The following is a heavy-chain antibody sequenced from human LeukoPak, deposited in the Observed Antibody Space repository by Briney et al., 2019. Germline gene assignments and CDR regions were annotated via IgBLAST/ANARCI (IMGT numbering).Heavy chain of an antibody. CDR1: RFTFSNYA. V-gene: IGHV3-23*01. J-gene: IGHJ4*02. CDR3: AKDLKIRDSSGYYYGY. Sequence: GGSLRLTCAASRFTFSNYAMSWVRQAPGKGLEWVSGISDSGGRTYYADSVKGRFTISRDNTNNTLYLQMNSLRVEDTAVYYCAKDLKIRDSSGYYYGYWGQGTLVTVSS. CDR2: ISDSGGRT. D-gene: IGHD3-22*01.